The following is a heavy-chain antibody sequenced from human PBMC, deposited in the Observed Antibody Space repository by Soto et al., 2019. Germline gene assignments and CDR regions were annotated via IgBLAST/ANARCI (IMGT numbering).Heavy chain of an antibody. CDR2: IYYSGST. Sequence: SETLSLTCTVSGGSISSGGYYWSWIRQHPVKGLEWIGYIYYSGSTYYNPSLKSRVTISVDTSKNQFSLKLSSVTAADTAVYYCAREGITTNWFDPWGQGTLVTVSS. D-gene: IGHD3-22*01. J-gene: IGHJ5*02. CDR3: AREGITTNWFDP. V-gene: IGHV4-31*03. CDR1: GGSISSGGYY.